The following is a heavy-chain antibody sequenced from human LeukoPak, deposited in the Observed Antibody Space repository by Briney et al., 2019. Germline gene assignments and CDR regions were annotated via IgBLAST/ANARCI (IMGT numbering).Heavy chain of an antibody. D-gene: IGHD3-9*01. CDR2: IDHTGIT. Sequence: SETLSLTCTVSDDSITIYYWSWIRQPPGKGLEWIGYIDHTGITNYNPSLNSRVTISRDTSKNHFSLELSSATAADTAVYYCAREGTYYDILTGFDYWGQGTLVTVSS. J-gene: IGHJ4*02. V-gene: IGHV4-59*01. CDR3: AREGTYYDILTGFDY. CDR1: DDSITIYY.